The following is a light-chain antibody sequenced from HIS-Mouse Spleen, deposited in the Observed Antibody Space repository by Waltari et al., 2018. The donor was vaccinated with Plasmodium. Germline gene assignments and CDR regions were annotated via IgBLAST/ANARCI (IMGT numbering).Light chain of an antibody. CDR3: QAWDSSTWV. CDR2: QDS. V-gene: IGLV3-1*01. Sequence: SYELPQPPSVSVSPGQTASITCSGDKLGDQSACWYQQKPGQSPVLVIYQDSKRPSGIPERFAGSNSGNTATLTISGTQAMDEADNYCQAWDSSTWVFGGGTKLTVL. CDR1: KLGDQS. J-gene: IGLJ3*02.